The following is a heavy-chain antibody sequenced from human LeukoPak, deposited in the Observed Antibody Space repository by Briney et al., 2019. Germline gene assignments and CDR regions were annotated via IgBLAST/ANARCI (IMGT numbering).Heavy chain of an antibody. V-gene: IGHV4-59*08. CDR1: GGSISSYY. J-gene: IGHJ5*02. CDR3: ARQYSSGWYDGNWFDP. Sequence: SETLSLTCTVSGGSISSYYWSWIRQPPGKGLEWIGYIYYSGSTNYNPSLKSRVTISVDTSKNQFSLKLSSVTAADTAVYYCARQYSSGWYDGNWFDPWGQGTLVTVSS. CDR2: IYYSGST. D-gene: IGHD6-19*01.